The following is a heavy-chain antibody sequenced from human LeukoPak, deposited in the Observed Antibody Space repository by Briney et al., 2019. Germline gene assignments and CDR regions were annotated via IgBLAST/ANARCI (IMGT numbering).Heavy chain of an antibody. D-gene: IGHD3-10*01. CDR3: ARVLANYYGSGSYFDY. CDR2: IYHSGST. CDR1: GGSISSSNW. V-gene: IGHV4-4*02. J-gene: IGHJ4*02. Sequence: SETLSLTCAVSGGSISSSNWWSWVRQPPGKGLEWIGEIYHSGSTYYNPSLKSRVTISVDTSKNQFSLKLSSVTAADTAVYYCARVLANYYGSGSYFDYWGQGTLVTVSS.